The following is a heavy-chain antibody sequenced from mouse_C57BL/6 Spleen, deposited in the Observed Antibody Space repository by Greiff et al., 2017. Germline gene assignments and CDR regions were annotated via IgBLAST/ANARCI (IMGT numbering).Heavy chain of an antibody. V-gene: IGHV3-6*01. Sequence: ESGPGLVKPSQSLSLTCSVTGYSITSGYYWNWIRQFPGNKLEWMGYISYDGSNNYNPSLKNRISITRDTSKNQFFLKLNSVTTEDTATYYCARFYDYVWFAYWGQGTLVTVSA. CDR2: ISYDGSN. CDR3: ARFYDYVWFAY. J-gene: IGHJ3*01. CDR1: GYSITSGYY. D-gene: IGHD2-4*01.